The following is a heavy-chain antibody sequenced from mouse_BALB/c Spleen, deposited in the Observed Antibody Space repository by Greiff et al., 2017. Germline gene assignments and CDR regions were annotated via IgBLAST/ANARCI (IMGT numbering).Heavy chain of an antibody. CDR3: TRGGYGYDY. CDR2: IYPSDSYT. D-gene: IGHD2-2*01. Sequence: QVQLQQPGAELVRPGASVKLSCKASGYTFTSYWLNWVKQRPGQGLEWIGNIYPSDSYTNYNQKFKDKATLTVDKSSSTAYMQLSSPTSEDSAVYYCTRGGYGYDYWGQGTTLTVSS. CDR1: GYTFTSYW. J-gene: IGHJ2*01. V-gene: IGHV1-69*02.